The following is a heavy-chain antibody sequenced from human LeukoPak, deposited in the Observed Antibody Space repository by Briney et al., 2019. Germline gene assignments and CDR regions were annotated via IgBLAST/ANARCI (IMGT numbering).Heavy chain of an antibody. CDR2: ISYSGST. Sequence: SETLSLTCTVSGGSISSGGYYGSWIRQHPGKGLEWIGYISYSGSTYYNPSLKSRVTISVDTSKNQFSLKLSSVTAADTAVYYCARISAAGTGDYSGQGTLVTVSS. CDR1: GGSISSGGYY. CDR3: ARISAAGTGDY. V-gene: IGHV4-31*03. J-gene: IGHJ4*02. D-gene: IGHD6-13*01.